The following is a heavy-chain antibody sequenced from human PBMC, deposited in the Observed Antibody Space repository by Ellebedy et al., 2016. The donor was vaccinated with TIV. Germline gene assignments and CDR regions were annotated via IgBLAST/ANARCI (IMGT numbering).Heavy chain of an antibody. V-gene: IGHV3-48*02. CDR3: ASYSWYPKNNYYYYDMDV. CDR1: GFTFSSYS. J-gene: IGHJ6*02. D-gene: IGHD6-13*01. CDR2: ISSSSSTI. Sequence: PGGSLRLSCAASGFTFSSYSMNWVRQAPGKGLEWVSYISSSSSTIYYADSVKGRFTISRDNAKNSLYLQINSLRDEDTAVYYCASYSWYPKNNYYYYDMDVWGQGTTVTVSS.